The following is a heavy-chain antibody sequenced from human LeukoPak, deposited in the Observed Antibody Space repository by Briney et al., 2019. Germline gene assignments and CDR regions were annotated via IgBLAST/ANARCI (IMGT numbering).Heavy chain of an antibody. CDR1: GYTFSDHA. CDR2: ISAYNGNT. J-gene: IGHJ4*02. CDR3: AKGDYGDYHGPNSSPWDIDY. Sequence: PAASVKVSCKASGYTFSDHAVNWVRQAPGQGLEWMGWISAYNGNTNYAQKLQGRVTMTTDTSTSTAYMELSSLRSKDTAVYYCAKGDYGDYHGPNSSPWDIDYWGQGTLVTVSS. V-gene: IGHV1-18*01. D-gene: IGHD4-17*01.